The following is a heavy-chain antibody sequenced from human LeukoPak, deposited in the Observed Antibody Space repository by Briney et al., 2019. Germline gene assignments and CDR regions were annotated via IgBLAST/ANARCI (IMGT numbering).Heavy chain of an antibody. V-gene: IGHV4-59*08. CDR2: IYYSGST. CDR3: ARVPSWESKYYFDY. D-gene: IGHD1-26*01. CDR1: GGSISSYY. J-gene: IGHJ4*02. Sequence: SETLSLTCTVSGGSISSYYWSWIRQPPGKGLEWIGYIYYSGSTNYNPSLKSRVTISVDTSKNQFSLKLSSVTAADTAVYYCARVPSWESKYYFDYWGQGTLVTVSS.